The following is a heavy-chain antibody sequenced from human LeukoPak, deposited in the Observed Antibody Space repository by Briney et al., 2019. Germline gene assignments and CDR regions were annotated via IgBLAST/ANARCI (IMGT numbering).Heavy chain of an antibody. CDR1: GFNFSDYY. Sequence: GGSLRLSCEASGFNFSDYYMSWIRQAPGKGLEWLSYISTSSNTIYYAESVKGRFTISRDNAKNSLYLQMNSLRAEDTALYHCARKGLGGELGGFDYWGQGTLVTVSS. J-gene: IGHJ4*02. D-gene: IGHD1-26*01. CDR3: ARKGLGGELGGFDY. V-gene: IGHV3-11*01. CDR2: ISTSSNTI.